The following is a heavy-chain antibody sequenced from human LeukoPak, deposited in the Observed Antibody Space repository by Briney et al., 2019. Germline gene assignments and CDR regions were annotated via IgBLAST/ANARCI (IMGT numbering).Heavy chain of an antibody. CDR3: ARDFEYRGENFDY. J-gene: IGHJ4*02. D-gene: IGHD3-10*01. CDR1: GYTFTGYY. Sequence: GASVKVSCKASGYTFTGYYMHWVRQAPGQGLEWMGWINPNSGGTNYAQKFQGRVTMTRDTSISTAYTELSRLRSDDTAVYYCARDFEYRGENFDYWGQGTLVTVSS. CDR2: INPNSGGT. V-gene: IGHV1-2*02.